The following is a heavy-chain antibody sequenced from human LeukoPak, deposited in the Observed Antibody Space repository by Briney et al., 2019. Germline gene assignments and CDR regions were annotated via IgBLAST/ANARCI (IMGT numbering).Heavy chain of an antibody. CDR1: GGSFSGDY. CDR2: IYYSGST. V-gene: IGHV4-34*01. D-gene: IGHD3-22*01. J-gene: IGHJ4*02. CDR3: ARVGDSSGWTFDY. Sequence: SSETLSLTCAVYGGSFSGDYWSWIRQPPGKGLEWIGSIYYSGSTYYNPSLKSRVTISVDTSKNQFSLKLSSVTTADTAVYYCARVGDSSGWTFDYWGQGTLVTVSS.